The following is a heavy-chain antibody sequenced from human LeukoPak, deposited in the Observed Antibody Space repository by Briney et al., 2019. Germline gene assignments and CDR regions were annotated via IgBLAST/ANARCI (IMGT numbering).Heavy chain of an antibody. Sequence: GESLKISCKGSGYRFTSYWIGRVRQMPGKGLKWMGIIYPGDSDTRYSPSFQGQVTISADKSISTAYLQWSSLKASDTAMYYCARIRDGYNYAFDIWGQGTMVTVSS. J-gene: IGHJ3*02. CDR3: ARIRDGYNYAFDI. V-gene: IGHV5-51*01. D-gene: IGHD5-24*01. CDR1: GYRFTSYW. CDR2: IYPGDSDT.